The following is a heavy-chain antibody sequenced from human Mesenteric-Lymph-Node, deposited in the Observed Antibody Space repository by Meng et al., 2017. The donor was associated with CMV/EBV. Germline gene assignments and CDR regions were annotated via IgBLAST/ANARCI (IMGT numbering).Heavy chain of an antibody. CDR2: ISDGGTTE. CDR3: ARENYFRSGTYSTLGAFDY. J-gene: IGHJ4*01. D-gene: IGHD3-10*01. Sequence: KLSCVASGFSFRNYAMNWVRQTPGKGLDWVAVISDGGTTEFYAHSLKGRFTISRDNSKNTLYLQMDNLRDADTAIYYCARENYFRSGTYSTLGAFDYWGRGTLVTVSS. CDR1: GFSFRNYA. V-gene: IGHV3-30*04.